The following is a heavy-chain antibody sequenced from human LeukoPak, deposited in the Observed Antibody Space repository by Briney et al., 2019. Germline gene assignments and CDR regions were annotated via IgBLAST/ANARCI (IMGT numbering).Heavy chain of an antibody. Sequence: PSETLSLTCTVSGGSISSYYWSWIRQPPGKGLEWIGYIYYSGSTNYNPSLKSRVTISVDTSKNQFSLKLSSVTAADTAVYYCARDSVFCSSTSCYGKFDPWGQGTPVTVYS. CDR3: ARDSVFCSSTSCYGKFDP. CDR1: GGSISSYY. CDR2: IYYSGST. J-gene: IGHJ5*02. D-gene: IGHD2-2*01. V-gene: IGHV4-59*01.